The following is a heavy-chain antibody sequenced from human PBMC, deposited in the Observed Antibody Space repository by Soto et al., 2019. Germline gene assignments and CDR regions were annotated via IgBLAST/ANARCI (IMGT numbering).Heavy chain of an antibody. Sequence: GGSLRLSCAASGFTFSTYAMNWVRQAPGKGLEWVSGISGSGDSTYYADSVKGRFTVSRDNSKNTLYLQMNSLRAEDTAVYYCATDDSSGYYPDAFDIWGQGTMVTVSS. J-gene: IGHJ3*02. CDR2: ISGSGDST. CDR3: ATDDSSGYYPDAFDI. V-gene: IGHV3-23*01. CDR1: GFTFSTYA. D-gene: IGHD3-22*01.